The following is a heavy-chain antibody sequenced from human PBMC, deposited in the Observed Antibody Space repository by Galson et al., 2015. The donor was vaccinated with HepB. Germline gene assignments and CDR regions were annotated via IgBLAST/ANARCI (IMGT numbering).Heavy chain of an antibody. CDR2: ISAYNGNT. V-gene: IGHV1-18*04. CDR3: ARVRYCSSTSCYAANSSRGLRADYFDY. J-gene: IGHJ4*02. CDR1: GYTFTSYG. D-gene: IGHD2-2*01. Sequence: SVKVSCKASGYTFTSYGISWVRQAPGQGLEWMGWISAYNGNTNYAQKLQGRVTMTTDTSTSTAYMELRSLRSDDTAVYYCARVRYCSSTSCYAANSSRGLRADYFDYWGQGTLVTVSS.